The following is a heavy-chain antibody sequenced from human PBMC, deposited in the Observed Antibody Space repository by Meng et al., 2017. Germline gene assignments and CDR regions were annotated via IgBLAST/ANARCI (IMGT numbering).Heavy chain of an antibody. D-gene: IGHD3-22*01. Sequence: ASVKVSCKASGYTFTSYDINWVRQATGQGLERMGWMNPNSGNTGYAQKFQGRVTITRNTSISTAYMELSSLRSEDTAVYYCARGVYDSSGYIPFDYWGQGTLVTVSS. J-gene: IGHJ4*02. CDR3: ARGVYDSSGYIPFDY. V-gene: IGHV1-8*03. CDR1: GYTFTSYD. CDR2: MNPNSGNT.